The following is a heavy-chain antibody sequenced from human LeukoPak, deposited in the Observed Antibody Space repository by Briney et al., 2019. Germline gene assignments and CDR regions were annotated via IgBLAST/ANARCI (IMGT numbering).Heavy chain of an antibody. D-gene: IGHD5-12*01. Sequence: GGSLRLSCAASGFTFSSYSMNWVRQAPGKGLEGVSYISSSSSTIYYEDSVKDRFTICRDNAKNSLYLQMNSLRAEDTAVYYCARDKMLGLRYFDYWGQGTLVTVSS. V-gene: IGHV3-48*04. CDR3: ARDKMLGLRYFDY. J-gene: IGHJ4*02. CDR1: GFTFSSYS. CDR2: ISSSSSTI.